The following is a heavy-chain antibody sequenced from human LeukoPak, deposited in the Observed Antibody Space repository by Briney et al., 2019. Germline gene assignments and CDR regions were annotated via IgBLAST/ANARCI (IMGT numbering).Heavy chain of an antibody. Sequence: GASVKVSCKASGYTFTNYGISWVRQAPGQGLEWMGRIIPILGIANYAQKFQGRVTITADKSTSTAYMELSSLRSEDTAVYYCARDPSGGSYRDYWGQGTLVTVSS. CDR1: GYTFTNYG. CDR2: IIPILGIA. V-gene: IGHV1-69*04. CDR3: ARDPSGGSYRDY. D-gene: IGHD2-15*01. J-gene: IGHJ4*02.